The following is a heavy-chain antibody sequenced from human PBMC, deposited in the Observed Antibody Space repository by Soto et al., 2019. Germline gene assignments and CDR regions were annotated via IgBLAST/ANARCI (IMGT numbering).Heavy chain of an antibody. CDR1: GYTFGHFY. CDR3: ARDEGGYDILTGYYKAHHFDQ. V-gene: IGHV1-18*01. J-gene: IGHJ4*02. CDR2: ISPHNRNT. Sequence: AASVKVSCKASGYTFGHFYITWVRQAPGQGLEWMGAISPHNRNTNYAEKFRGRVTVTTDTSTTTAYMELRSLRSDDTAVYYCARDEGGYDILTGYYKAHHFDQWGQGALVTVSS. D-gene: IGHD3-9*01.